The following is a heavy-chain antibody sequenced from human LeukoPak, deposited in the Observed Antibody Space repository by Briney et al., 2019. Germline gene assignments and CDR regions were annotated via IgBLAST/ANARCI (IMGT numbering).Heavy chain of an antibody. CDR3: ARDQGLLVVAGRFGY. Sequence: TGGSLRLSCAASGFIFSSYSMNWVRQAPGKGLEWVSSISSSNSYIYNADSVKGRFTISRDNAKNSLYLQMNSLRAEDTAVYYCARDQGLLVVAGRFGYWGQGTLVTVSS. V-gene: IGHV3-21*01. D-gene: IGHD6-19*01. CDR2: ISSSNSYI. J-gene: IGHJ4*02. CDR1: GFIFSSYS.